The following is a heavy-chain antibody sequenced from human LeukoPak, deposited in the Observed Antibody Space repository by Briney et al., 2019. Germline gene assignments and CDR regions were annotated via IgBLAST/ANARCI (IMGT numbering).Heavy chain of an antibody. CDR2: IHYSGTT. V-gene: IGHV4-59*01. Sequence: SETLSLTCTVSGGSISPYYWSWIRQPPGKGLEWIGYIHYSGTTSYNSSLKSRVTVSVDTPKNQFSLKLHSATAADTAVYYCARDSSGYGASWYFDLWGRGTLVTVSS. CDR1: GGSISPYY. D-gene: IGHD3-10*01. J-gene: IGHJ2*01. CDR3: ARDSSGYGASWYFDL.